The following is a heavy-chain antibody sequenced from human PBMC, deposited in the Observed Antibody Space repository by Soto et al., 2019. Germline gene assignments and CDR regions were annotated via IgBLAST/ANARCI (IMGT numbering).Heavy chain of an antibody. V-gene: IGHV1-3*01. CDR2: INPDIGNA. D-gene: IGHD3-10*01. CDR3: ARGLYYYGSGTHRWFDP. J-gene: IGHJ5*02. Sequence: ASVKVSCKASGYIFTNYALHWVRQAPGQRLEWMGWINPDIGNANYSQKFQGRVTITRDKSTSTAYMELSSLRSEDTAVYYCARGLYYYGSGTHRWFDPWGQGTLVTVSS. CDR1: GYIFTNYA.